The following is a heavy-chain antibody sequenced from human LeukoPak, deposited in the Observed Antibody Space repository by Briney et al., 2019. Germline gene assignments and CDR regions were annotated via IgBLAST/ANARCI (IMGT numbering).Heavy chain of an antibody. Sequence: GGSLRLSCAASGFTVSSNYMSWVRQAPGKGLEWVSITYSGGRTYYADSVKGRFTISRDNSKNTLYLQMNSLRAEDTAVYYCARHGVTIFGVVIAAFDPWGQGTLVTVSS. CDR1: GFTVSSNY. V-gene: IGHV3-53*01. CDR3: ARHGVTIFGVVIAAFDP. D-gene: IGHD3-3*01. CDR2: TYSGGRT. J-gene: IGHJ5*02.